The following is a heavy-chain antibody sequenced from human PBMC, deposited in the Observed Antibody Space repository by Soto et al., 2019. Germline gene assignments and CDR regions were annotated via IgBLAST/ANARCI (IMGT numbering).Heavy chain of an antibody. CDR3: ASGGSSSWYFGFNYYYGMDV. CDR1: GGSIGGGGYY. Sequence: PSETLSLTCSVSGGSIGGGGYYWSWIRQHPGKGLEWIGYIYYSGSTYYNPSLKSRVTISVDTSKNQFSLKLSSVTAADTAVYYCASGGSSSWYFGFNYYYGMDVWGQGTTVTVSS. J-gene: IGHJ6*02. D-gene: IGHD6-13*01. CDR2: IYYSGST. V-gene: IGHV4-31*03.